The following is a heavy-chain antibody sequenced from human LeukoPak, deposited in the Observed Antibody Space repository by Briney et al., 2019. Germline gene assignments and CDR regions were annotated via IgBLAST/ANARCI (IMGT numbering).Heavy chain of an antibody. D-gene: IGHD2-8*02. J-gene: IGHJ3*02. CDR1: GFPFSNYP. CDR3: AREGHPGGFCGGCDI. Sequence: GGPLTLSCAVSGFPFSNYPVHWVRQAPGKGLEYVSDISRSGDSPYYAVSVEGSFPISRDNPKNTLYLHMGSLTVEDMAVYYCAREGHPGGFCGGCDIWGQGTVVTVSS. V-gene: IGHV3-64*02. CDR2: ISRSGDSP.